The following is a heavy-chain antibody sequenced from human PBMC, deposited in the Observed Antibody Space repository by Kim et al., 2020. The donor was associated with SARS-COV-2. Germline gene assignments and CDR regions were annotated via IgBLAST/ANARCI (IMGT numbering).Heavy chain of an antibody. J-gene: IGHJ4*02. Sequence: YNPSLDSRATMSVDTSKNEFSLKVDSMSAADTAVYYCARLDSSGYWYFDYWGQGMLVTVSS. D-gene: IGHD3-22*01. CDR3: ARLDSSGYWYFDY. V-gene: IGHV4-34*13.